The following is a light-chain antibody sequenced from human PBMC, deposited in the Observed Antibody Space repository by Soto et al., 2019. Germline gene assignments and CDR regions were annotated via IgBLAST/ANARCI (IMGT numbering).Light chain of an antibody. CDR1: QSISSW. CDR2: DAS. Sequence: DIQMTQSPSTLSASVRDRVTITCRASQSISSWLAWYQQKPGKAPKLLIYDASSLESGVPSRFSGSGSGTELSLTISSLQPDDFATHYCQQYNSYSPETFGHGTKVEIK. CDR3: QQYNSYSPET. J-gene: IGKJ1*01. V-gene: IGKV1-5*01.